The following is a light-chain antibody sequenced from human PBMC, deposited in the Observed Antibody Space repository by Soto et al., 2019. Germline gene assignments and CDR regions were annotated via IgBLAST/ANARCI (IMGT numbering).Light chain of an antibody. V-gene: IGLV4-69*01. CDR2: VNSDGSH. CDR1: SGHSSYA. Sequence: QLVLTQSPSASASLGASVKLTCTLSSGHSSYAIAWHQQQPEKGPRYLMKVNSDGSHSRGGGIPDRFSGSSSGAERYLTISSRQSEDEADYYCQTWGTGILVFGGGTKLTVL. CDR3: QTWGTGILV. J-gene: IGLJ2*01.